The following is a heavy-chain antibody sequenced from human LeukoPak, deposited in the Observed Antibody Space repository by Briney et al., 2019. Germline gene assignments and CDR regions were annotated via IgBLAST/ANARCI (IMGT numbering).Heavy chain of an antibody. D-gene: IGHD2-2*01. CDR3: ARGDHPHSKTSIVVVPAAHDAFDI. J-gene: IGHJ3*02. CDR2: IIPIFGTA. Sequence: ASVKVSCKASGGTFSSYAISWVRQAPGQGLEWMGGIIPIFGTANYAQKFQGRVTITTDESTSTAYMELSSLRSEDTAVYYCARGDHPHSKTSIVVVPAAHDAFDIWGQGTMVTVSS. V-gene: IGHV1-69*05. CDR1: GGTFSSYA.